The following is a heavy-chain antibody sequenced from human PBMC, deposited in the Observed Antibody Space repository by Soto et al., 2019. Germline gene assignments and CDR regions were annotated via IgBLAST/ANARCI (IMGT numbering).Heavy chain of an antibody. CDR2: FYYTGGT. CDR1: GCSTSNFY. Sequence: PSETLSLPCTVSGCSTSNFYWSWIRQPPGKGLEWIGYFYYTGGTSYNPSPKRRVTFSADSSRGQFSLRLNSVTAADTAVYYRARTGLGPDLLGDSFVDYYYYMDVWGQGTTVTVSS. D-gene: IGHD3-16*01. V-gene: IGHV4-59*08. CDR3: ARTGLGPDLLGDSFVDYYYYMDV. J-gene: IGHJ6*03.